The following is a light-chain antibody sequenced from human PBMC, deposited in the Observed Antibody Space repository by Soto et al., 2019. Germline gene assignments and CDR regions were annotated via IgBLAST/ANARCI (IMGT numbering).Light chain of an antibody. V-gene: IGKV1-5*03. CDR1: QTIGSW. CDR2: KAS. Sequence: DIQVTQSPSTLSASVGDRVAITCRASQTIGSWLAWYQQKPGKAPKLLIYKASSLESGVPSRFSGSGSGTDFTLTISSLQPDDFATYYCQQYSSYPWTFGQGIKVEIK. J-gene: IGKJ1*01. CDR3: QQYSSYPWT.